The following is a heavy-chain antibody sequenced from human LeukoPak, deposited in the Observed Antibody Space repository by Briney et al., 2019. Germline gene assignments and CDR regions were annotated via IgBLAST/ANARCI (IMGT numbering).Heavy chain of an antibody. CDR1: GGSISSGYYY. Sequence: SETLSLTCTVSGGSISSGYYYWSWIRQPPGKGLEWIGYLFYSGSTDYNPSLKSRVTISLDTSQNQSSLKLSSVTAADTAVYYCARDRDFWSGNYGMGVWGQGTTVTVSS. V-gene: IGHV4-61*01. D-gene: IGHD3-3*01. J-gene: IGHJ6*02. CDR2: LFYSGST. CDR3: ARDRDFWSGNYGMGV.